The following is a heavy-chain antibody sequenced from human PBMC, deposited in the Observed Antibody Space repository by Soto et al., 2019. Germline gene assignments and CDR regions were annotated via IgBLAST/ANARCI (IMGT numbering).Heavy chain of an antibody. V-gene: IGHV3-21*01. J-gene: IGHJ4*01. CDR3: ARITVAGAIDY. D-gene: IGHD1-20*01. CDR2: ISSSSSYI. Sequence: EVQLVESGGGLVKPGGSLRLSCAASGFTFSSYSMNWVRPAPGKGLEWVSSISSSSSYIYYSDSVKGQFTISRDNAKNSLSLQMKSLRAEDTAVYYCARITVAGAIDYCGQGTLVTVSS. CDR1: GFTFSSYS.